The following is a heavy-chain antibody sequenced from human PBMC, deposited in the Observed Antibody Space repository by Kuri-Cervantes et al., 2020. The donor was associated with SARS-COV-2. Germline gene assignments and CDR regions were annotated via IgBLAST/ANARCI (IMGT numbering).Heavy chain of an antibody. Sequence: ASVKVSCKASGYVFKNYGISWVRQAPGQGLEWMGWISAYNGNTNYAQKLQGRVTMTTDTSTSTAYVELRSLRSDDTAVYYCARDRGSSGWSWVYYYYGMDVWGQGTTVTVSS. CDR1: GYVFKNYG. D-gene: IGHD6-19*01. CDR2: ISAYNGNT. CDR3: ARDRGSSGWSWVYYYYGMDV. J-gene: IGHJ6*02. V-gene: IGHV1-18*01.